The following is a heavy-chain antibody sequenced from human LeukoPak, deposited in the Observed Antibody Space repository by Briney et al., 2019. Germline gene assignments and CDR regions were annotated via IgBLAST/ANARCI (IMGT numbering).Heavy chain of an antibody. CDR3: ARELDGYNSKPLDY. V-gene: IGHV6-1*01. J-gene: IGHJ4*02. CDR2: TYYRSKWYN. Sequence: SQTLSLTCALSGDSVSTNSVAWDWLRQSPSSGLEWLGRTYYRSKWYNDYAVSVKSLITINPDTSKSQFSLQLKSVTPEDTAVYYCARELDGYNSKPLDYWGQGTLVTVSS. D-gene: IGHD5-24*01. CDR1: GDSVSTNSVA.